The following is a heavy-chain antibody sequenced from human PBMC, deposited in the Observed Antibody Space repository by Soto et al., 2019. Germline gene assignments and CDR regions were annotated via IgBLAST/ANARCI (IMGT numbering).Heavy chain of an antibody. CDR1: GGSISSYY. D-gene: IGHD3-16*01. J-gene: IGHJ3*02. CDR2: IYYSGST. CDR3: ARRYGWAFDI. Sequence: QVQLQESGPGLVKPSETLSLTCTVSGGSISSYYWSWIRQPPGKGLEWIGYIYYSGSTNYNPSLRSRVATSVDTSKNQFPLKLSSVTAADTAVYYCARRYGWAFDIWGQGTMVTVSS. V-gene: IGHV4-59*08.